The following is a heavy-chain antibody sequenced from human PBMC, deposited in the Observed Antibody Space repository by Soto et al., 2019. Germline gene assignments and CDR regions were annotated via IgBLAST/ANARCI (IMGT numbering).Heavy chain of an antibody. J-gene: IGHJ5*02. Sequence: SETLSLTCTVSGGSISSGGYYWSWIRQHPGKGLEWIGYIYYSGSTYYNPSLKSRVTISVDTSKNQFSLKLSSVTAADTAVYYCARVHDYIKNWFDPWGQGTLVTVSS. V-gene: IGHV4-31*03. D-gene: IGHD4-4*01. CDR2: IYYSGST. CDR1: GGSISSGGYY. CDR3: ARVHDYIKNWFDP.